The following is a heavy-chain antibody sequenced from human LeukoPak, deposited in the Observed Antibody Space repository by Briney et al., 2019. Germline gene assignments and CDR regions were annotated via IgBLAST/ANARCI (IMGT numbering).Heavy chain of an antibody. CDR1: GFTFSSYW. D-gene: IGHD6-19*01. J-gene: IGHJ4*02. V-gene: IGHV3-7*01. CDR3: ASSPPYSSGWRPFDY. Sequence: GGSLRLSCAASGFTFSSYWMSWVRQAPGKGLEWVDNIKQDGSEKYYVDSVKGRFTISRDNAKNSLYLQMNSLRAEDTAVYYCASSPPYSSGWRPFDYWGQGTLVTVSS. CDR2: IKQDGSEK.